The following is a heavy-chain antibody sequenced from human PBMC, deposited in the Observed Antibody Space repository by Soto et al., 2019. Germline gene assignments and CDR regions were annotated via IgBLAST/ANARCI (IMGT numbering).Heavy chain of an antibody. Sequence: GESLKISCAASGFTFSSYSMNWVRQAPGKGLEWVSSISSSSSYIYYADSVKGRFTISRDNAKNSLYLQMNSLRAEDTAVYYCATITMVRGAYDYWGQGTLVTVSS. CDR2: ISSSSSYI. CDR3: ATITMVRGAYDY. J-gene: IGHJ4*02. D-gene: IGHD3-10*01. V-gene: IGHV3-21*01. CDR1: GFTFSSYS.